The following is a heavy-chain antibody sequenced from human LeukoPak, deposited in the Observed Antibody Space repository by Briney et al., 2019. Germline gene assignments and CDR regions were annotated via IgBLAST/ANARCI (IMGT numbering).Heavy chain of an antibody. CDR1: TGSINSYY. CDR2: IYTSGTT. CDR3: ARGKYYCSGGSCAAPLDS. V-gene: IGHV4-4*07. D-gene: IGHD2-15*01. Sequence: SETLSLTCTVSTGSINSYYWGWVRQPAGKGLEWIGRIYTSGTTNYSPSLKSRLSMSVDTSKNQFSLRLTSVTAADTAVYYCARGKYYCSGGSCAAPLDSWGQGTLVIVSS. J-gene: IGHJ4*02.